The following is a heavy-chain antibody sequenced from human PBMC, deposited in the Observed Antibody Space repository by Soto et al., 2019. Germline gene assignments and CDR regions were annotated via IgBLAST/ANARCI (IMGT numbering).Heavy chain of an antibody. Sequence: PSETLSLTCPVSGGSINSANYYWSWIRQHPGKGLEWIGYIYYSGNTNYNPSLKSRATISVDTSKNQFSLKVTSVTAADTAVYYCARNIAVVGNALYYYGMDVWGQGTTVTVSS. J-gene: IGHJ6*02. CDR3: ARNIAVVGNALYYYGMDV. CDR2: IYYSGNT. D-gene: IGHD6-19*01. CDR1: GGSINSANYY. V-gene: IGHV4-31*03.